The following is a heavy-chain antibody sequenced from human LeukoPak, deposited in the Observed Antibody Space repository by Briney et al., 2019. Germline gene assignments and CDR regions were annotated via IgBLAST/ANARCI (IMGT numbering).Heavy chain of an antibody. Sequence: HPGGSLRLSCAASGFTFNTYSMNWIRQAPGKGLEWLSYITRDSDVIYYADSVKGRFTVSRDNAKNTLYLQMNSVRDDDTAVYYCARGGGYCRGGICYPGRFDPWGQGTLVSVSS. CDR2: ITRDSDVI. J-gene: IGHJ5*02. CDR1: GFTFNTYS. CDR3: ARGGGYCRGGICYPGRFDP. V-gene: IGHV3-48*02. D-gene: IGHD2-15*01.